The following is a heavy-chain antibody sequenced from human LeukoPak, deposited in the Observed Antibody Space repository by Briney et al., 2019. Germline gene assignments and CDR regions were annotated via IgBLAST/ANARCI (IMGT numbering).Heavy chain of an antibody. D-gene: IGHD6-6*01. J-gene: IGHJ6*02. V-gene: IGHV3-53*01. CDR1: GFTVSSNY. CDR2: IYSGGST. Sequence: GSLRPSCAASGFTVSSNYMSWVRQAPGKGLEWVSVIYSGGSTYYADSVKGRFTISRDNSKNTLYLQMNSLRAEDTAVYYCARDRHYYYGMDVWGQGTTVTVSS. CDR3: ARDRHYYYGMDV.